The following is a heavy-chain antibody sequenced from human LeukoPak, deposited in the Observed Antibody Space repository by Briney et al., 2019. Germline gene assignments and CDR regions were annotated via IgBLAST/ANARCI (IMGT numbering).Heavy chain of an antibody. CDR1: GGSISSYY. D-gene: IGHD6-13*01. CDR3: ARATVPPYSSSWFFDY. J-gene: IGHJ4*02. V-gene: IGHV4-59*12. Sequence: PSETLSLTCTVSGGSISSYYWSWIRQPPGKGLEWIGYIYYSGSTNYNPSLKSRVTISVDTSKNQFSLKLSSVTAADTAVYYCARATVPPYSSSWFFDYWGQGTLVTVSS. CDR2: IYYSGST.